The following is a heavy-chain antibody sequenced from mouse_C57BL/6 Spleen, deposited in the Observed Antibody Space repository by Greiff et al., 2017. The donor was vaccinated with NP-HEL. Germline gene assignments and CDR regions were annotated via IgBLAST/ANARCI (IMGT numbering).Heavy chain of an antibody. CDR2: IYPGDGDT. J-gene: IGHJ3*01. CDR1: GYAFSSYW. V-gene: IGHV1-80*01. Sequence: VQLQQSGAELVKPGASVKISCKASGYAFSSYWMNWVKQRPGKGLEWIGQIYPGDGDTNYNGKFKGKATLTADKSSSTAYMQLSSLTSEDSAVYFCAREVYDSSTAGFAYWGQGTLVTVSA. D-gene: IGHD1-1*01. CDR3: AREVYDSSTAGFAY.